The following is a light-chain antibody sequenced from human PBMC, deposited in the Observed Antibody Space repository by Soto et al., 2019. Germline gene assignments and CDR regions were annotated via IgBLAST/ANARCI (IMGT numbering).Light chain of an antibody. Sequence: DIQMTQSPSSLSASVGDRVIITCRASQSIRKYLNWYQHKPGKVPTLLIYAASSLQSGVPSRFSGSGSGTEFTLTITSLQPEDFATYYCQQSGDTPPWTFGQGTLLEI. CDR2: AAS. CDR3: QQSGDTPPWT. CDR1: QSIRKY. J-gene: IGKJ5*01. V-gene: IGKV1-39*01.